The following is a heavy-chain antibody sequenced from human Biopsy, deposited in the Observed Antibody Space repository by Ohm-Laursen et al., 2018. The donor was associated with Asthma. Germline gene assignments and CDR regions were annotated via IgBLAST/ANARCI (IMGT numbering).Heavy chain of an antibody. V-gene: IGHV3-30*03. CDR2: ISKDASKH. J-gene: IGHJ3*02. CDR1: GFRFINFV. D-gene: IGHD1-1*01. CDR3: VRDGTDDAFDI. Sequence: LRLSCSAAGFRFINFVIYWVRQARGKGIEWVGGISKDASKHDYADSVNGRFTMARDNSKNTLDLRMNSLIEEDTAVYYCVRDGTDDAFDIWGQGTAVSVSS.